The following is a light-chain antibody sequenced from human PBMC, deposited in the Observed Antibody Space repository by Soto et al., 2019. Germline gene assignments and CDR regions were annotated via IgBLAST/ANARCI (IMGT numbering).Light chain of an antibody. CDR3: QQYETYSRT. CDR2: DAS. CDR1: QSISNW. Sequence: DIQMTQSPSTLPASVGDRFTMTCRASQSISNWLAWYQQRPGKAPKLLISDASSLQSGVPSRFSGSRSGTEFTLTISSLQADDFATYYCQQYETYSRTFGQGTKVDIK. J-gene: IGKJ2*01. V-gene: IGKV1-5*01.